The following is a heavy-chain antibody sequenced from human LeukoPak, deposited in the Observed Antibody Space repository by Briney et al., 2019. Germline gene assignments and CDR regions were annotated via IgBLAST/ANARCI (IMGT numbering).Heavy chain of an antibody. Sequence: GGSLRLSCAASGFTFSSYSMNWVRQAPGKGLEWVSSISSSSSYIYYADSVKGRFTISRDNAKNSLYLQMNSLRAEDTAVYYCARAAAVRGVINSYYYYYMDVWGKGTTVTISS. D-gene: IGHD3-10*01. J-gene: IGHJ6*03. CDR3: ARAAAVRGVINSYYYYYMDV. CDR1: GFTFSSYS. V-gene: IGHV3-21*01. CDR2: ISSSSSYI.